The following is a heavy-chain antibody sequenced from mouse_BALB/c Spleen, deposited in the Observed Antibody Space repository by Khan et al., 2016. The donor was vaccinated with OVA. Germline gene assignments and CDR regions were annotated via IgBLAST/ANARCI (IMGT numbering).Heavy chain of an antibody. CDR2: ISYSGST. Sequence: EGQLQEAGPGLVKPSQSLSLTCTVTGYSITSGYGWNWIRQFPGNKLEWMGYISYSGSTNYNPSLKSRISSTLATSKNQFFLQLNSVTTEDTATYCCARTARIKSWGQGTTLTVSS. D-gene: IGHD1-2*01. CDR1: GYSITSGYG. V-gene: IGHV3-2*02. CDR3: ARTARIKS. J-gene: IGHJ2*01.